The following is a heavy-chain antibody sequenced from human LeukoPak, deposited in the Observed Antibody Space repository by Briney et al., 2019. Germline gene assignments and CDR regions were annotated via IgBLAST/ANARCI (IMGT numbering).Heavy chain of an antibody. CDR1: GGSISSSSYY. D-gene: IGHD1-26*01. V-gene: IGHV4-39*01. CDR2: IYYSGST. Sequence: PSVTLSLTCTVSGGSISSSSYYWGWIRQPPGKGLEWIGSIYYSGSTYYNPSLKSRVTISVDTSKNQFSLKLSSVTAADTAVYYCARQLVGAPFDYWGQGTLVTVSS. J-gene: IGHJ4*02. CDR3: ARQLVGAPFDY.